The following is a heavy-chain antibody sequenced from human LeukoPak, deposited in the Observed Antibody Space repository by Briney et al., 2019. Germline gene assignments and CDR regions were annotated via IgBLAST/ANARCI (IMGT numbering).Heavy chain of an antibody. D-gene: IGHD1-1*01. CDR3: ARRGHNIVYFYYMDV. CDR1: GYPISSGYS. Sequence: SETLSLTCTVSGYPISSGYSWSWLRQPPGKGLEWSGSIYHNGKNYYNPSLRDRVTMSVDASTNQFSLKVSPVTAADTAVYYCARRGHNIVYFYYMDVWGKGTTVTVSS. V-gene: IGHV4-38-2*02. J-gene: IGHJ6*03. CDR2: IYHNGKN.